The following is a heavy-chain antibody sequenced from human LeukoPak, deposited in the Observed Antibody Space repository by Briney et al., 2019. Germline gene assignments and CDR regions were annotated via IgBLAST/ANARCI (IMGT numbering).Heavy chain of an antibody. CDR3: ARHHSIGYYQRCMDV. CDR1: GGSVSGYY. J-gene: IGHJ6*02. CDR2: IYYTGTI. Sequence: SETLSLTCAVSGGSVSGYYWSWNRLSPGKGLEWIGYIYYTGTIIYSPSLESRVTLSVDTSKNQISLNLRSVTAADTAVYYCARHHSIGYYQRCMDVWGRGTTVIVSS. V-gene: IGHV4-59*08. D-gene: IGHD2-15*01.